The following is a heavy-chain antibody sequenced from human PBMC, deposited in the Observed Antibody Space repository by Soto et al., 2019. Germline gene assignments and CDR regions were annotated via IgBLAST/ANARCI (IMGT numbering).Heavy chain of an antibody. Sequence: EVQLVESGGGLVKPGGSLRLSCAASGFTFISYSMNWVRQVPGRGLEWVSSITSRSSYIYYADSVKGRFTISRDNSKNSLFLKMNSLRAEDTAVYYCARAPTYYFGSGSYRDYWGQGTLVTVSP. D-gene: IGHD3-10*01. V-gene: IGHV3-21*01. CDR1: GFTFISYS. CDR3: ARAPTYYFGSGSYRDY. J-gene: IGHJ4*02. CDR2: ITSRSSYI.